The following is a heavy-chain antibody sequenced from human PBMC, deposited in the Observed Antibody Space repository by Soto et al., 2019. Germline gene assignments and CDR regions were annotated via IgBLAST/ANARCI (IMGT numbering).Heavy chain of an antibody. CDR1: GYTFTSYD. J-gene: IGHJ5*02. CDR3: AREGYSSSSGPRGNWFDP. Sequence: ASVKVSCKASGYTFTSYDINWVRQATGQGLQWVGWVNPNSGNTGYAQKFQGRVTMTKNTSISTAYMELSSLTSEDTAVYYCAREGYSSSSGPRGNWFDPWGQGXLVTVSS. V-gene: IGHV1-8*01. D-gene: IGHD6-6*01. CDR2: VNPNSGNT.